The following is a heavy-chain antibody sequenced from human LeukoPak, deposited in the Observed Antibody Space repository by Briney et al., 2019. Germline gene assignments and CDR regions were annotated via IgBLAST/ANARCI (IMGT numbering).Heavy chain of an antibody. CDR2: IIPIFGTA. V-gene: IGHV1-69*13. CDR3: ARGLTSYYYDSSRNWFDP. D-gene: IGHD3-22*01. Sequence: ASVKVSCKASGGTFSSYAISWVRQAPGQGLEWMGGIIPIFGTANYAQKFQGRVTITADESTGTAYMELSSLRSEDTAVYYCARGLTSYYYDSSRNWFDPWGQGTLVTVSS. J-gene: IGHJ5*02. CDR1: GGTFSSYA.